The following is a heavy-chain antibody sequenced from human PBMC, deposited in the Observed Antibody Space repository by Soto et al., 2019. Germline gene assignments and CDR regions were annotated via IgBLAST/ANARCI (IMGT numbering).Heavy chain of an antibody. V-gene: IGHV6-1*01. CDR1: GDSVSSNSAA. CDR2: TYYRSKWYN. Sequence: KQSQTLSLTCAISGDSVSSNSAAWNWIRQSPSRGLEWLGRTYYRSKWYNDYAVSVKSRITINPDTSKNQFSLQLNSVTPEDTAVYYCARTPTYYYDSSGYRAFDIWGQGTMVTVS. J-gene: IGHJ3*02. D-gene: IGHD3-22*01. CDR3: ARTPTYYYDSSGYRAFDI.